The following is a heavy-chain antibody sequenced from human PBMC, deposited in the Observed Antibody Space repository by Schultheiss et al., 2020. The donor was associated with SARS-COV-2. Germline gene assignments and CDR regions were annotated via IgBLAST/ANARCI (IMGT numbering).Heavy chain of an antibody. Sequence: GGSLRLSCAASGFTFSSYAMSWVRQAPGKGLEWVSYISSSGSTIYYADSVKGRFTISRDNAKNSLYLQMNSLRAEDTAVYYCARAPTYDFTVGFNYYYYGMDVWGQGTTVTVSS. CDR2: ISSSGSTI. CDR3: ARAPTYDFTVGFNYYYYGMDV. J-gene: IGHJ6*02. CDR1: GFTFSSYA. V-gene: IGHV3-48*04. D-gene: IGHD3-3*01.